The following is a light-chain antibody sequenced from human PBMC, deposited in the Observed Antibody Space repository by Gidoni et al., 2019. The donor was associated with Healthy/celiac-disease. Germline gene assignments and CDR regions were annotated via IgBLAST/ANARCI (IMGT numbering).Light chain of an antibody. CDR1: SPNIGSNT. CDR2: SNN. V-gene: IGLV1-44*01. CDR3: AAGDDSLNGVV. Sequence: QSVLTQPPSASGTPGQRVTISCSGSSPNIGSNTVNWYQQLPGTAPKLLIYSNNQRPSGVPDRFTGSKSGTSASLAISGRQSEDEADYYCAAGDDSLNGVVFGGGTKLTVL. J-gene: IGLJ2*01.